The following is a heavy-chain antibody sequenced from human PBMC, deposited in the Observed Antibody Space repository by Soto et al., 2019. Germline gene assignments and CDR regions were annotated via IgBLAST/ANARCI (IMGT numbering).Heavy chain of an antibody. V-gene: IGHV1-18*04. Sequence: ASVKGSCKAYGYSFSGYGISWVRQAPGQGLEWMRWISGYNGNTNYTQKLQGRVTMTTDTSTSTAYMELRGLKSDDTDVYYCARDYFDSSGYGTFDYWGQGTLVTVSS. D-gene: IGHD3-22*01. J-gene: IGHJ4*02. CDR3: ARDYFDSSGYGTFDY. CDR1: GYSFSGYG. CDR2: ISGYNGNT.